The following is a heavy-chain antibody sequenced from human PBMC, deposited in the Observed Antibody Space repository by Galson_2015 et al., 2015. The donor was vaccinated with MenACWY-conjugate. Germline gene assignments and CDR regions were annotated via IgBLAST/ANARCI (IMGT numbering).Heavy chain of an antibody. CDR2: IWYDGSNQ. J-gene: IGHJ6*02. D-gene: IGHD2-2*01. Sequence: SLRLSCAASGFHFNTYGMHWLRQAPGKGLQWVAVIWYDGSNQYYADSVKGRFTISRDNFKSTLYLQMERLRGEDTAVYYCARVGGLCNATTCYEPWGGMDVWGQGTTVLVSS. CDR3: ARVGGLCNATTCYEPWGGMDV. V-gene: IGHV3-33*01. CDR1: GFHFNTYG.